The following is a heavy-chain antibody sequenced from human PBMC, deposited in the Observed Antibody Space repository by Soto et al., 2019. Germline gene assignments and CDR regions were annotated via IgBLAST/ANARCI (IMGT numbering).Heavy chain of an antibody. CDR2: IYYSGST. CDR3: ARAGPTYYDFWSGAYNWFDP. V-gene: IGHV4-39*01. J-gene: IGHJ5*02. CDR1: GGSISSSSYY. Sequence: QLQLQESGPGLVKPSETLSLTCTVSGGSISSSSYYWGWIRQPPGKGLEWIGSIYYSGSTYYNPSLKSRVTISVDTSKNQFSLKLSSVTAADTAVYYCARAGPTYYDFWSGAYNWFDPWGQGTLVTVSS. D-gene: IGHD3-3*01.